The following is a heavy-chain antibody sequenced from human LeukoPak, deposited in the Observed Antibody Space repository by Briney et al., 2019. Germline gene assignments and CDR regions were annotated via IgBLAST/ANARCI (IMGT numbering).Heavy chain of an antibody. CDR2: INSDGSST. D-gene: IGHD4-17*01. CDR3: ASAPTKSDYPWFDP. CDR1: GFTFSSYW. V-gene: IGHV3-74*01. J-gene: IGHJ5*02. Sequence: PGGSLRLSCAASGFTFSSYWMHWVRQAPGKGLAWVSRINSDGSSTSYADSVKGRFTISRDNAKNTLYLQMNSLRAEDTAVYYCASAPTKSDYPWFDPWGQGTLVTVSS.